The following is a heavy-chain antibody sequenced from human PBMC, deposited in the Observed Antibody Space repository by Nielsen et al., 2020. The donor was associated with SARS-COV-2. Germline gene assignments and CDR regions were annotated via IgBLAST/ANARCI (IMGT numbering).Heavy chain of an antibody. CDR3: ARVRYYDILTGLYYYYYMDV. D-gene: IGHD3-9*01. Sequence: WLRQPPGKGLEWIGSIYYSGSTYYNPSLKSRVTISVDTSKNQFSLKLSSVTAADTAVYYCARVRYYDILTGLYYYYYMDVWGKGTTVTVSS. CDR2: IYYSGST. J-gene: IGHJ6*03. V-gene: IGHV4-39*07.